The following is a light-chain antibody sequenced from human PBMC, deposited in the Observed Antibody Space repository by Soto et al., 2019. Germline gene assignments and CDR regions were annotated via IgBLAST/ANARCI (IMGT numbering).Light chain of an antibody. CDR1: SSDIGGYDY. Sequence: QSALTEPASVSGSPGQSITISCTGTSSDIGGYDYVSWYQQRPGKAPKLMIYEVRYRPSGVSNRFSGSKSGNTASLTISGLXAEDEADYYCCSYTRTSNHYFFGSGTKVTVL. J-gene: IGLJ1*01. CDR2: EVR. CDR3: CSYTRTSNHYF. V-gene: IGLV2-14*01.